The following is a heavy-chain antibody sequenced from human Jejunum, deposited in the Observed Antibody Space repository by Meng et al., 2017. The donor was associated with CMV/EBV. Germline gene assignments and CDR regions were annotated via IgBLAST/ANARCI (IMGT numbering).Heavy chain of an antibody. Sequence: QVQLVQSGAEVKKPGASGKVSCNPSGYTFMDYYIHWVRQAPGQGLEWMGGITPILGIANYAQKFQGRVTITADKSTSTAYMELSSLRSEDTAVYYCARERPGGMATTPYFDYWGQGTLVTVSS. D-gene: IGHD5-24*01. CDR1: GYTFMDYY. CDR2: ITPILGIA. J-gene: IGHJ4*02. CDR3: ARERPGGMATTPYFDY. V-gene: IGHV1-69*10.